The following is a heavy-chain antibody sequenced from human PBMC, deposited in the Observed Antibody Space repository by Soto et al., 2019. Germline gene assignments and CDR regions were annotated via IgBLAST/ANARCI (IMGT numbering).Heavy chain of an antibody. CDR1: GFTVSVYW. D-gene: IGHD2-8*01. Sequence: GESLKISCAASGFTVSVYWMTWVRRAPGKGLEWVANMNQDGSVKHYVDSVKGRFTISRDNAKNSLYLQMNSLTAEDTGVYYCARGNDRKFDHWGQGTLVTVSS. V-gene: IGHV3-7*03. J-gene: IGHJ4*02. CDR2: MNQDGSVK. CDR3: ARGNDRKFDH.